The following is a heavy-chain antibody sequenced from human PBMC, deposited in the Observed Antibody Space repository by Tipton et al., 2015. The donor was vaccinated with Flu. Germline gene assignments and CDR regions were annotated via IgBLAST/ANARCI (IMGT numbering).Heavy chain of an antibody. J-gene: IGHJ4*02. CDR1: GYSISSRYY. V-gene: IGHV4-38-2*02. D-gene: IGHD3-10*01. Sequence: TLSLTCTVSGYSISSRYYWGWIRQPPGKGLEWIGRVYHGGTTYYNPSLKSRVAISLDTFQNQFSLKLTSVTAADTAVYYCATTTYYYGSGSHDYWGQGTLVTVSS. CDR2: VYHGGTT. CDR3: ATTTYYYGSGSHDY.